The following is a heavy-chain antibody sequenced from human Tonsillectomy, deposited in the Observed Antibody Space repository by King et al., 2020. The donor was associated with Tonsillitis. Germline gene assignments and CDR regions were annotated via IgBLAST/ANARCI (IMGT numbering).Heavy chain of an antibody. D-gene: IGHD6-19*01. CDR2: IRYDGSNR. CDR3: AKEPGGGAVAGAFGY. J-gene: IGHJ4*02. Sequence: VQLVESGGGVVQPGGSLRLSCAASGFTFSSYGMHWVRQAPGKGLEWVAFIRYDGSNRYYADSVKGRFTISRDNSKNTLYLQMNSLRAEDTAMYYCAKEPGGGAVAGAFGYWGQGTRVTVSS. CDR1: GFTFSSYG. V-gene: IGHV3-30*02.